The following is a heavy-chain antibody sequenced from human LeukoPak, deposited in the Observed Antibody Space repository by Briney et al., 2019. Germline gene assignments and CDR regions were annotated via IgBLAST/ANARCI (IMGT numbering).Heavy chain of an antibody. CDR2: IDPHSGGT. V-gene: IGHV1-2*02. CDR3: AARSLWFGELLFDY. CDR1: GYTFTDYY. D-gene: IGHD3-10*01. J-gene: IGHJ4*02. Sequence: ASVKVSCKASGYTFTDYYMSWVRQAPGQGLEWMGWIDPHSGGTNYAQKFQGRVTMTRDTSISTAYMELSRLRSDDTAVYYCAARSLWFGELLFDYWGQGTLVTVSS.